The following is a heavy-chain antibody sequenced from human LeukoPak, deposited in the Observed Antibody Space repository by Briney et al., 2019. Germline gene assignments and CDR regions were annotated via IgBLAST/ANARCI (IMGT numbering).Heavy chain of an antibody. D-gene: IGHD3-22*01. CDR1: GFSLTTSGVG. Sequence: SGPTLVNPTQSLTLTCSFSGFSLTTSGVGVGWMRQPPGKALEWLALFYRDDDKRYSPSLKSRVTITKDTSKNQVVLTMTNMDPVDTATYYCARRVTTIGWLGYWGQGIMVTVSS. V-gene: IGHV2-5*02. J-gene: IGHJ4*02. CDR3: ARRVTTIGWLGY. CDR2: FYRDDDK.